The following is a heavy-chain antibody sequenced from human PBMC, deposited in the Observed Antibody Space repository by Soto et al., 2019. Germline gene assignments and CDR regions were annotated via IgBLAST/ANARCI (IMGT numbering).Heavy chain of an antibody. Sequence: PGGSLRLSCAASGFTFSDYYIHWIRRAPGKGLEWISYISGNGEIIQYAASVKGRFTISRDDSKNTAYLQMNSLKTEGTAVYYCTRHPAGRNAIDYWGQGTLVTVSS. J-gene: IGHJ4*02. V-gene: IGHV3-11*01. D-gene: IGHD1-1*01. CDR3: TRHPAGRNAIDY. CDR1: GFTFSDYY. CDR2: ISGNGEII.